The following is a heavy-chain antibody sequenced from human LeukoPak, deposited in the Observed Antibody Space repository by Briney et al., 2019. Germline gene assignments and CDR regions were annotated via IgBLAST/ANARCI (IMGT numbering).Heavy chain of an antibody. V-gene: IGHV3-66*02. D-gene: IGHD3-10*01. J-gene: IGHJ4*02. Sequence: GGSLRLSCAASGFTVSSNYMSWVRQAAGKGLEWVSVIYSGGSTYYADSVKGRFTISRDNSKNTLYLQMNSLRAEDTAVYYCARDHIILRGSGCYYIDYWGQGTLVTASS. CDR1: GFTVSSNY. CDR2: IYSGGST. CDR3: ARDHIILRGSGCYYIDY.